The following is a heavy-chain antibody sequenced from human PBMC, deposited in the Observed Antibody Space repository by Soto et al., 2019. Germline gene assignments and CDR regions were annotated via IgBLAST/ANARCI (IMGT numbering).Heavy chain of an antibody. CDR1: GFSLSTTGVG. V-gene: IGHV2-5*01. CDR2: IYWHDDK. Sequence: SGPTLVNPTQTLTLTCTLSGFSLSTTGVGVGWIRQPPGKALEWLALIYWHDDKRYSPSLNSRLTITKDTSKNQVFLTMTTMDPVDTATYFCAHRGGAAVGLYYFDYLGQGALGTVSS. D-gene: IGHD3-16*01. J-gene: IGHJ4*02. CDR3: AHRGGAAVGLYYFDY.